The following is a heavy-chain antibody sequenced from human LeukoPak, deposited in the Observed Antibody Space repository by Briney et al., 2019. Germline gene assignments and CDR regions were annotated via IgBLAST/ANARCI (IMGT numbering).Heavy chain of an antibody. V-gene: IGHV1-18*01. CDR2: ISAYNGNT. Sequence: ASVKVSCKASGGIFSSYAISWVRQAPGQGLEWMGWISAYNGNTNYAQKLQGRVTMTTDTSTSTAYMELRSLRSDDTAVYYCARDLGEYSSSSYHRWGQGTLVTVSS. J-gene: IGHJ5*02. CDR1: GGIFSSYA. CDR3: ARDLGEYSSSSYHR. D-gene: IGHD6-6*01.